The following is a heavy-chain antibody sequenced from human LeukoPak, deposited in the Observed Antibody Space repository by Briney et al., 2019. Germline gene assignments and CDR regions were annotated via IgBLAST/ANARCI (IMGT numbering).Heavy chain of an antibody. CDR1: GDSLNTFY. J-gene: IGHJ4*02. Sequence: SETLSLTCSVSGDSLNTFYWSWIRQPPGKGLEWIGYIHYTGSTSYNPSLKSRVTISVDTSKNQFSLKLSSVTAADTAVYYCARTPSGSLSKVDYWGQGTLVTVSS. CDR3: ARTPSGSLSKVDY. CDR2: IHYTGST. V-gene: IGHV4-59*08. D-gene: IGHD6-19*01.